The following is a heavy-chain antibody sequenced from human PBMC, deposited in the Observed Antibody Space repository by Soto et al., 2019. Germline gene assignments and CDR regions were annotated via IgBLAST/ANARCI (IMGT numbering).Heavy chain of an antibody. CDR3: ARLLGSACFDT. V-gene: IGHV4-39*01. CDR2: IYYSGST. D-gene: IGHD3-10*01. Sequence: SETLSLTCTVSGGSISSSSYYWGWIRQPPGKGLEWIGSIYYSGSTYYNPSLKSRVTISVDTSKNQFSLKLSSVTAADTAVYYFARLLGSACFDTGGQEPLVTFSP. CDR1: GGSISSSSYY. J-gene: IGHJ4*02.